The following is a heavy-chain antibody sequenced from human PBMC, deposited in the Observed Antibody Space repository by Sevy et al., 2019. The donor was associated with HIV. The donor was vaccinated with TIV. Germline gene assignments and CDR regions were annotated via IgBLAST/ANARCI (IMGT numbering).Heavy chain of an antibody. V-gene: IGHV1-2*02. CDR1: GYTFTGYY. CDR3: VRDDRDGYFEY. CDR2: INPDSGGP. Sequence: ASVKVSCKASGYTFTGYYMHWMRQAPGQGLEWMGWINPDSGGPTYAPTFQGRVTLTRDTSISTAYMDLSRVKSDDTAVYYCVRDDRDGYFEYWGQGTLVTVSS. J-gene: IGHJ4*02.